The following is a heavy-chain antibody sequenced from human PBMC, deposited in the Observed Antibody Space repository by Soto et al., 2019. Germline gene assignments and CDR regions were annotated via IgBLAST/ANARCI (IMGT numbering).Heavy chain of an antibody. CDR3: SRDGSPNSSSPFVCGH. CDR2: ICNGQYR. J-gene: IGHJ4*02. Sequence: PSETLSLTCTVSGGSVNSDNYYWCWIRQPPGKGLEWIACICNGQYRKYNPSLKSGVTISADPSKNKFSLTLDSVSAADTAVYYCSRDGSPNSSSPFVCGHWGRGTFVTVS. V-gene: IGHV4-61*01. D-gene: IGHD6-6*01. CDR1: GGSVNSDNYY.